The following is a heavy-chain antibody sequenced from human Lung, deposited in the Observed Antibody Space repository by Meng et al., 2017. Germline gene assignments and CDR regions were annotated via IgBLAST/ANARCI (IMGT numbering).Heavy chain of an antibody. CDR1: GYTFTFYG. D-gene: IGHD3-22*01. Sequence: QVQLVRSGAEVKKPGASVRVSCKTSGYTFTFYGISWVRQAPGQGLEWMGWISAYNGNTKYAQKLQDRVTMTTDTSTSTAYMELRSLRSDDTAVYYCARRGRYYDSSGLFDYWGQGTLVTVSS. CDR3: ARRGRYYDSSGLFDY. J-gene: IGHJ4*02. CDR2: ISAYNGNT. V-gene: IGHV1-18*01.